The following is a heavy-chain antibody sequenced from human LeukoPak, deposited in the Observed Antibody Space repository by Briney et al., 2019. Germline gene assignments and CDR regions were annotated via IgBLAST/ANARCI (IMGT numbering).Heavy chain of an antibody. CDR1: GASISSGTYY. Sequence: PSETLSLTCTVSGASISSGTYYWSWIRQPPGKGLEWIGYISHSGNTYYNPSLKSRVTISVDRSENQFSLKVTSVTAADTAVYYCARAPSGLQADYWGQGTLVTVSS. CDR2: ISHSGNT. V-gene: IGHV4-30-2*01. D-gene: IGHD2-21*02. J-gene: IGHJ4*02. CDR3: ARAPSGLQADY.